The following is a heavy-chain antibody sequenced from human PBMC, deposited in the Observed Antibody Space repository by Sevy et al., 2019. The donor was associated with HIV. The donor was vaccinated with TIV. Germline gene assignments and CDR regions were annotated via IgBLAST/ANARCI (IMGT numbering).Heavy chain of an antibody. J-gene: IGHJ4*02. CDR3: ARGPRGNYVVDY. V-gene: IGHV3-49*03. CDR2: IRSKGYGGTT. Sequence: GGSLRLSCTASGFTFGDYAMSWFRQAPGKGLEWVGFIRSKGYGGTTEYAASVKGRFTISRDDSKSIAYVQMNSLKTEDTAVYYCARGPRGNYVVDYWGQGTLVTVSS. D-gene: IGHD4-4*01. CDR1: GFTFGDYA.